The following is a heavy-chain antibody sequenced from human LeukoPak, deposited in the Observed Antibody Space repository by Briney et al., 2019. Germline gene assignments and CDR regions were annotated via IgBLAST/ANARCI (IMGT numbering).Heavy chain of an antibody. J-gene: IGHJ3*02. D-gene: IGHD3-22*01. CDR1: GYTLTGYY. V-gene: IGHV1-2*04. Sequence: ASVKVSCKASGYTLTGYYMHWVRQAPGQGLEWMGWINPNSGGTNYAQKFQGWVTMTRDTSISTAYMELSRLRSDDTAVYYCARSYYDSSGYSIWGQGTMVTVSS. CDR2: INPNSGGT. CDR3: ARSYYDSSGYSI.